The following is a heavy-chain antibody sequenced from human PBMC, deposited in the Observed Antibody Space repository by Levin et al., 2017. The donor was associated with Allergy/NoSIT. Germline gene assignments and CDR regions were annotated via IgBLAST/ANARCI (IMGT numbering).Heavy chain of an antibody. D-gene: IGHD5-12*01. CDR3: ARDLEGFSRYKPYCYMDV. CDR1: GDSISRGFYY. Sequence: SETLSLTCSVSGDSISRGFYYWSWIRQPAGEGLEWIGRIYVTGSTTYSPSLKSRVTISLDRSKDQVSLKTNSVTAADTAVYYCARDLEGFSRYKPYCYMDVWGKGTTVTVSS. V-gene: IGHV4-61*02. CDR2: IYVTGST. J-gene: IGHJ6*03.